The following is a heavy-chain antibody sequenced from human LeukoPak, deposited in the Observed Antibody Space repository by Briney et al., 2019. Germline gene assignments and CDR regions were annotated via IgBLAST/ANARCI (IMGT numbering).Heavy chain of an antibody. D-gene: IGHD2-2*01. V-gene: IGHV3-66*01. CDR1: GFTVSSNY. CDR3: ARSDPGYCSSTSCYGDAFDI. J-gene: IGHJ3*02. Sequence: GGSLRLSCAASGFTVSSNYMSWVRQAPGKGLEWVSVIYSGGSTYYADSVKGRFTISRDNSKNTLYLQMNSLRAEDTAVYYCARSDPGYCSSTSCYGDAFDIWGQGTMVTVSS. CDR2: IYSGGST.